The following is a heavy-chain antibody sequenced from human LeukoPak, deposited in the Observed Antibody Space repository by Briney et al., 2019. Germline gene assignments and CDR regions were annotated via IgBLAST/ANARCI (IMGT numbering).Heavy chain of an antibody. V-gene: IGHV3-7*02. CDR3: ARQNVDYDFWRGSPNWFDP. J-gene: IGHJ5*02. CDR2: RRQDGSEK. D-gene: IGHD3-3*01. Sequence: GGSLRLSCAVSGFTFTSYWMSWVRQAPGKGLEGVASRRQDGSEKYYVDSVKGRFSISRDNAKKSLYLQMNSLRADDTAGYYCARQNVDYDFWRGSPNWFDPWGQGTLVTVSS. CDR1: GFTFTSYW.